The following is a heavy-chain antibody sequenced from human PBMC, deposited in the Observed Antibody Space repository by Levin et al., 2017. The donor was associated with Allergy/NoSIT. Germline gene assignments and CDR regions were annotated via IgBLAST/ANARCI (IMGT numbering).Heavy chain of an antibody. CDR3: VRDRDYCSGGTCYFYYH. CDR1: GFTFSSYG. J-gene: IGHJ5*02. Sequence: SGGSLRLSCAASGFTFSSYGMHWVRQAPGKGLEWVAVTAYDGRNKYYANSVKGRFTISRDNSMNTLYLHMNSLRAEDTAVYYCVRDRDYCSGGTCYFYYHWGQGTLVTVSS. D-gene: IGHD2-15*01. CDR2: TAYDGRNK. V-gene: IGHV3-30*03.